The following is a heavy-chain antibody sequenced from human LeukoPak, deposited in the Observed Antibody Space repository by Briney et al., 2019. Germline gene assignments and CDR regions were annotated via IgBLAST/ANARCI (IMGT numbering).Heavy chain of an antibody. J-gene: IGHJ4*02. CDR3: ARDRGRRIVVVTYYFDY. CDR2: ISYDGSNK. CDR1: GFTFSSYA. V-gene: IGHV3-30-3*01. Sequence: GRSLRLSCAASGFTFSSYAMHWVRQAPGKGLEWVAVISYDGSNKYYADSVKGRFTISRDNSKNTLYLQMNSLRAEDTAAYYCARDRGRRIVVVTYYFDYWGQGTLVTVSS. D-gene: IGHD3-22*01.